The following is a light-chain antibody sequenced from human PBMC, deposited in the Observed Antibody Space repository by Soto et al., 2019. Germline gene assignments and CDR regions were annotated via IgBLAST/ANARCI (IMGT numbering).Light chain of an antibody. Sequence: EIVLTQSPGTLSLSPGERASLSCRASQSVNSNYLAWYQQKHGQAPSLLIYGASTRATAIPDRFSGSGSGTDFTLTISRLEAEDFAVYYCQQYSTSGLTFGGGTKVEIK. J-gene: IGKJ4*01. CDR2: GAS. CDR1: QSVNSNY. V-gene: IGKV3-20*01. CDR3: QQYSTSGLT.